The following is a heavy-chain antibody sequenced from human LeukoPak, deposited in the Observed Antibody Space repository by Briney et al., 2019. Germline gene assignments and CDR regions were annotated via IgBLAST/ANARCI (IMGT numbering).Heavy chain of an antibody. CDR2: IDHSGST. Sequence: SETLSLTCAVYGGSFSGYYWSWIRQPPGKGLEWIGEIDHSGSTSYNPSLKSRVTISVGTSKNQSSLKLSSVTAADTAVYYCARLIVGATDFDYWGQGTLVAVSS. D-gene: IGHD1-26*01. J-gene: IGHJ4*02. CDR1: GGSFSGYY. V-gene: IGHV4-34*01. CDR3: ARLIVGATDFDY.